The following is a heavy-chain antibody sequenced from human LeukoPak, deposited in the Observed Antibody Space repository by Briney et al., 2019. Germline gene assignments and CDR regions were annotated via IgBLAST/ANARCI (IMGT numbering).Heavy chain of an antibody. V-gene: IGHV3-30-3*01. CDR2: ISYDGSNK. CDR1: GFTFSSYA. Sequence: PGRSLRLSCSASGFTFSSYAMHWVRQAPGKGLEWVAVISYDGSNKYYADSVKGRFTISRDNSKNTLYLQMNSLRAEDTAVYYCARDFGGRRDGSGSYDYWGQGTLVTVSS. J-gene: IGHJ4*02. CDR3: ARDFGGRRDGSGSYDY. D-gene: IGHD3-10*01.